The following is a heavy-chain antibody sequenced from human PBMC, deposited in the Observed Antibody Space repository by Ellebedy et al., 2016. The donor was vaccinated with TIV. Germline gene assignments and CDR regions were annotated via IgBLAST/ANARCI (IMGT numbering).Heavy chain of an antibody. CDR2: INHSGST. CDR3: ATVGWSTVVNFDP. D-gene: IGHD4-23*01. V-gene: IGHV4-34*01. J-gene: IGHJ5*02. CDR1: GGSFKDYY. Sequence: SETLSLXXAVYGGSFKDYYWTWIRLSPGKGLEWIGEINHSGSTSYNPSLRSRVTISVDTSKNQFSLKLTSVTAADTAIYYCATVGWSTVVNFDPWGQGTPVTVSS.